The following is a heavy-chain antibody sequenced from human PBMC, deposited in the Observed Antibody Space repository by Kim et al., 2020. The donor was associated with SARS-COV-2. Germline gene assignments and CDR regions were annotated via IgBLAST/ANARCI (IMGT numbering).Heavy chain of an antibody. Sequence: ASGKGRFTISRDNSKNTLYLQMNSLRAEDTAVYYCAKVAGGFGELLPSDYWGQGTLVTVSS. V-gene: IGHV3-30*02. D-gene: IGHD3-10*01. J-gene: IGHJ4*02. CDR3: AKVAGGFGELLPSDY.